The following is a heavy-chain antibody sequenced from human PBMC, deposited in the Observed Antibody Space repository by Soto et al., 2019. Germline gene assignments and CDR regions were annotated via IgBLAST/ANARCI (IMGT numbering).Heavy chain of an antibody. CDR2: IYHSGST. V-gene: IGHV4-30-2*01. CDR3: ARGQTTVTTLDY. D-gene: IGHD4-17*01. J-gene: IGHJ4*02. Sequence: SETLSLTCAGSGGSISSGGYSWDWIRQPPGKGLEWIGYIYHSGSTYYNPSLKSRVTISVDRSKNQFSLKLSSVTAADTAVYYCARGQTTVTTLDYWGQGTLVTVSS. CDR1: GGSISSGGYS.